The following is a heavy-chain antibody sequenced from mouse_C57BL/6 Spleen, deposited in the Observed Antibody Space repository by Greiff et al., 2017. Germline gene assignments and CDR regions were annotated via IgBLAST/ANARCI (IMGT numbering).Heavy chain of an antibody. V-gene: IGHV5-4*03. J-gene: IGHJ1*03. CDR2: ISDGGSYT. CDR1: GFTFSSYA. D-gene: IGHD1-1*01. CDR3: ARRGIYGRGGGYWYFDV. Sequence: DVKLVESGGGLVKPGGSLKLSCAASGFTFSSYAMSWVRQTPEKRLEWVATISDGGSYTYYPDNVKGRFTISRDNAKNNRYLQMSHLKSEDTAMYYCARRGIYGRGGGYWYFDVWGTGTTVTVSS.